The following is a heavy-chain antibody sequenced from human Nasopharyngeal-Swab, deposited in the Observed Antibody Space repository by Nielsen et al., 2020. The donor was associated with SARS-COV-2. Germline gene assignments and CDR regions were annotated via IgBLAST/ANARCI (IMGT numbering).Heavy chain of an antibody. D-gene: IGHD3-3*01. J-gene: IGHJ4*02. CDR3: AKATNARYDFWSGSFDY. Sequence: GGSLRLSCAASGFTFSDYYMSWIRQAPGKGLEWVSYISSSGSTIYYADSVKGRFTISRDNAKNSLYLQMNSLRAEDMAFYYCAKATNARYDFWSGSFDYWGQGTLVTVSS. CDR2: ISSSGSTI. V-gene: IGHV3-11*01. CDR1: GFTFSDYY.